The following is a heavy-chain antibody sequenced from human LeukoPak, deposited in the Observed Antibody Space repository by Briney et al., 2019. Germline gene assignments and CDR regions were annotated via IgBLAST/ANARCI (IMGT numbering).Heavy chain of an antibody. Sequence: SETLSLTCTVSGYSISGGDHWGWIRQPPGKGLECIGTSDHSGSTYYNPSLNSRVSISVDASKNQFSLKLRSVTAADTAVYYCARGATYYGSGSFVRFDPWGQGTLVTVSA. CDR3: ARGATYYGSGSFVRFDP. D-gene: IGHD3-10*01. CDR1: GYSISGGDH. CDR2: SDHSGST. J-gene: IGHJ5*02. V-gene: IGHV4-38-2*02.